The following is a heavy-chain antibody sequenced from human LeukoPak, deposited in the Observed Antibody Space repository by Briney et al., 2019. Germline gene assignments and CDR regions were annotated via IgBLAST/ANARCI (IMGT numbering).Heavy chain of an antibody. CDR2: ISSSGSSI. Sequence: GGSLRLSCVASGFTLSYYSMNWVRQAPGKGLEWVSYISSSGSSIYYSDSVKGRFTISRDNAKNSLYLQMNSLRAEDTAVYYCAGNLYSSSWPDAFDIWGQGTMVTVSS. D-gene: IGHD6-13*01. CDR1: GFTLSYYS. V-gene: IGHV3-48*04. J-gene: IGHJ3*02. CDR3: AGNLYSSSWPDAFDI.